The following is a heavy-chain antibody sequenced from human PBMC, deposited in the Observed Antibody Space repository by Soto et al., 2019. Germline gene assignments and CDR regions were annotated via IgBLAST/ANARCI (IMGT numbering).Heavy chain of an antibody. CDR3: ARSLCIAARLGGMDV. CDR2: INHSGST. J-gene: IGHJ6*02. D-gene: IGHD6-6*01. V-gene: IGHV4-34*01. CDR1: GGSFSGYY. Sequence: QVQLQQWGAGLLKPSETLSLTCAVYGGSFSGYYWSWIRQPPGKGLEWIGEINHSGSTNYNPSLKSRVTISVDTSKNQFSLKLSSVTAADTAVYYCARSLCIAARLGGMDVWGQGTTVTVSS.